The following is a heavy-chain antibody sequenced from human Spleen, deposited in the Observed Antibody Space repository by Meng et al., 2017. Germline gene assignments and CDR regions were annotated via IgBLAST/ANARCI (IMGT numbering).Heavy chain of an antibody. J-gene: IGHJ4*02. CDR1: GLNFSNVW. V-gene: IGHV3-15*01. Sequence: EVQLVESGGGLVKPGGSLRLSCLASGLNFSNVWMSWVRQAPGKGLEWVGRVLSRADGGTTDYAAPAEGRFTISRDDLKNILYLQMNRLRVEDTAVYYCTADEVHWGQGTLVTVSS. CDR3: TADEVH. CDR2: VLSRADGGTT.